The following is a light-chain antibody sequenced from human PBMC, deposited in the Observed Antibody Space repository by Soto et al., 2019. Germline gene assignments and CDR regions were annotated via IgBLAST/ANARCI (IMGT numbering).Light chain of an antibody. Sequence: QSVLTQPPSASGSPGQSVTISCTGTSSDIGVYDYVSWYQRHPGKAPKLVIYDVTKRPSGVPDRFSGSKSGNTASLTVSGLQAEDEADYFRGSSAGTTNPVVFVGGTKLNVL. V-gene: IGLV2-8*01. CDR3: GSSAGTTNPVV. CDR2: DVT. CDR1: SSDIGVYDY. J-gene: IGLJ2*01.